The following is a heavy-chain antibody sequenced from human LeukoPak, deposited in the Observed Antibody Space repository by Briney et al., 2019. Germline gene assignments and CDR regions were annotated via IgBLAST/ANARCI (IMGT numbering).Heavy chain of an antibody. CDR1: GGTFSSYA. V-gene: IGHV1-69*05. CDR2: IIPIFGRG. CDR3: AREGSGYQLNWFAP. D-gene: IGHD3-22*01. J-gene: IGHJ5*02. Sequence: ASVKVSCKASGGTFSSYAISWVRQAPGQGLEWMGRIIPIFGRGNYAQKFQGRVTITTDEYTSTAYMELSSLRSEDTAVYYCAREGSGYQLNWFAPWGQGTLVTVSS.